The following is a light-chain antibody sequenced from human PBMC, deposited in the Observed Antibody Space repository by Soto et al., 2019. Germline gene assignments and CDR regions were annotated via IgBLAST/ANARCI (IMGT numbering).Light chain of an antibody. CDR2: EVT. Sequence: QSVLTQPASASGSPGQSITISCTGTSSDIGSYNLVSWYQQNPGKAPKLIIYEVTERPSGVSSRFSGSKSGNTASLTISGLQAEDEADYYCCSYAGTPTFRYVFGAGTKLTVL. J-gene: IGLJ1*01. CDR3: CSYAGTPTFRYV. CDR1: SSDIGSYNL. V-gene: IGLV2-23*02.